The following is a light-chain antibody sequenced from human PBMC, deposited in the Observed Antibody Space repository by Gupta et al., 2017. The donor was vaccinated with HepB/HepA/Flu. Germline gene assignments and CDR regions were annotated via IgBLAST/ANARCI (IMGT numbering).Light chain of an antibody. J-gene: IGLJ3*02. Sequence: VTISCTGTSSDVGGYNYVSWYQQHPGKAPKLMIYDVSKRPSGVPNRFSGSKSGNTASLTISGLQAEDEADYYCCSYAGSNTLEVFGGGTKLTVL. CDR2: DVS. V-gene: IGLV2-11*01. CDR1: SSDVGGYNY. CDR3: CSYAGSNTLEV.